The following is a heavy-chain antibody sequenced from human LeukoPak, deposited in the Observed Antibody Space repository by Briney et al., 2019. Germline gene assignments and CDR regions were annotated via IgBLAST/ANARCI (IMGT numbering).Heavy chain of an antibody. CDR2: ISGSGGST. CDR1: GFTFSSYA. D-gene: IGHD3-3*01. J-gene: IGHJ4*02. CDR3: AKATIFGVVTMYFDY. V-gene: IGHV3-23*01. Sequence: GGSLRLSCAASGFTFSSYAMSWVRQAPGKGLEWVSAISGSGGSTYYADSVKGRFTISRDNSKNTLYLQMNSLRAEDTDVYYCAKATIFGVVTMYFDYWGQGTLVTVSS.